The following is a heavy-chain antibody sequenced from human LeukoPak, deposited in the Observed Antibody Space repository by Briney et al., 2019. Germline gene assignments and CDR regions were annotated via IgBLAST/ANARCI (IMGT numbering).Heavy chain of an antibody. J-gene: IGHJ4*02. CDR1: GFTLSSYS. D-gene: IGHD6-6*01. CDR2: ISSSSSYK. Sequence: GGSLRLSCAASGFTLSSYSMNWGRQATGKGLEWVSSISSSSSYKYYADSVKGRFTISRDNAKNSLYLQMNSLRAEDTAVYYCARDSAQLVPDYWGQGTLVTVSS. CDR3: ARDSAQLVPDY. V-gene: IGHV3-21*01.